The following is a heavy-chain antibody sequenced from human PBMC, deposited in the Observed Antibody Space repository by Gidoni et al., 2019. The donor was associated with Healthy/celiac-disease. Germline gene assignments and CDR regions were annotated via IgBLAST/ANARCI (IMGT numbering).Heavy chain of an antibody. V-gene: IGHV1-69*02. J-gene: IGHJ6*02. CDR1: GGTFSSYT. Sequence: QVQLVQSGAEVKKPGSSVQVSCKASGGTFSSYTIRWVRQAPGQGLEWMGRIIPILGIANYAQKFQGRVTITAHKSTSTAYMELSSLRSEDTAVYYCARVTDIVATIGNYYYGMDVWGQGTTVTVSS. CDR2: IIPILGIA. D-gene: IGHD5-12*01. CDR3: ARVTDIVATIGNYYYGMDV.